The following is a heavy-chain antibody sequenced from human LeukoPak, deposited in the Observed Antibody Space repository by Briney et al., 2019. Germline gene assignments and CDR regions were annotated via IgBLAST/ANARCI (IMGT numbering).Heavy chain of an antibody. CDR3: AKSRASSGVAPAGYDY. D-gene: IGHD6-13*01. CDR1: GFTFSSYS. V-gene: IGHV3-23*01. Sequence: GGSLRLSCAASGFTFSSYSMTWVPQAPGQGLEWVSSISGSGGSTYHADSVKGWFTISRDISKNTLYLQMNSLRAEDTAAYYCAKSRASSGVAPAGYDYWGQGTLVTVSS. CDR2: ISGSGGST. J-gene: IGHJ4*02.